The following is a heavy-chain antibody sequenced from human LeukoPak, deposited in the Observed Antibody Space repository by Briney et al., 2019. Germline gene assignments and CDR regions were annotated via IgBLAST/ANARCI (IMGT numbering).Heavy chain of an antibody. D-gene: IGHD5-18*01. V-gene: IGHV4-31*03. J-gene: IGHJ4*02. CDR2: IYYSGST. Sequence: SQTLSLTCTVSGGSISSGGYYWSWIRQHPGKGLEWIGYIYYSGSTYYNPSLKSRVTISVDTSKNQFSLKLSSVTAADTAVYYCARDPYSHVPFDYWGQGTLVTVSS. CDR1: GGSISSGGYY. CDR3: ARDPYSHVPFDY.